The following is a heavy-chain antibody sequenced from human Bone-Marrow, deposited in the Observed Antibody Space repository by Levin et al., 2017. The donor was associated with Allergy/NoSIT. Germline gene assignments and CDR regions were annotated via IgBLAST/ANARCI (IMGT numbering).Heavy chain of an antibody. V-gene: IGHV3-23*01. D-gene: IGHD4-17*01. J-gene: IGHJ5*02. CDR1: GFTFSSYA. CDR2: LSGSGDST. Sequence: QTGGSLRLSCAASGFTFSSYAMSWARQAPGKGLEWVSSLSGSGDSTYYADSVKGRFTISRDNSKNTLYLQMNSLRAEDTAVYYCAKDRLGEMTTVTTHWFDPWGQGTLVTVSS. CDR3: AKDRLGEMTTVTTHWFDP.